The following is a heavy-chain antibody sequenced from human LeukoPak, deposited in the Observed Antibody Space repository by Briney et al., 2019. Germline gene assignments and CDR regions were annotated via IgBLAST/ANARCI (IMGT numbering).Heavy chain of an antibody. CDR3: ARGLDDWLVIRGSFFYNGMDV. CDR2: IHPSGGST. D-gene: IGHD6-19*01. CDR1: GYTFTSNY. J-gene: IGHJ6*02. V-gene: IGHV1-46*01. Sequence: ASVTVSCKASGYTFTSNYLHWVRRAPGQGLEWMGIIHPSGGSTSYSQKFQGRVTMTRDTYTSTVYMELSSLRSEDTAVYYCARGLDDWLVIRGSFFYNGMDVWGQGTTVTVSS.